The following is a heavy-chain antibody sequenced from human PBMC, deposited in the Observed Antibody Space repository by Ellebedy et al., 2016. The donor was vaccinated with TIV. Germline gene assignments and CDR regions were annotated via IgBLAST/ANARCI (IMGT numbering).Heavy chain of an antibody. V-gene: IGHV4-39*07. D-gene: IGHD3-22*01. CDR2: IYHSGST. CDR1: GGSISSYY. Sequence: SETLSLTCTVSGGSISSYYWGWIRQPPGKGLEWIGSIYHSGSTYYNPSLKSRVTISVDTSKNQFSLKLSSVTAADTAVYYCARVKYYYESSGYSHDAFDIWGQGTMVTVSS. CDR3: ARVKYYYESSGYSHDAFDI. J-gene: IGHJ3*02.